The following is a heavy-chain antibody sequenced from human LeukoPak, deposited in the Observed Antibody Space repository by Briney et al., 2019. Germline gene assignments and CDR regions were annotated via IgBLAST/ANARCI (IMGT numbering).Heavy chain of an antibody. CDR2: MNPNSGNT. CDR3: ARGLDYYGSESYYFYYGMDV. J-gene: IGHJ6*02. D-gene: IGHD3-10*01. Sequence: GASVKVSCKASGYTFTSYDINWVRQATGQGLEWMGWMNPNSGNTGYAQKFQGRVTMTRNTSISTAYMELSSPRSEDTAVYYCARGLDYYGSESYYFYYGMDVWGQGTTVTVSS. V-gene: IGHV1-8*01. CDR1: GYTFTSYD.